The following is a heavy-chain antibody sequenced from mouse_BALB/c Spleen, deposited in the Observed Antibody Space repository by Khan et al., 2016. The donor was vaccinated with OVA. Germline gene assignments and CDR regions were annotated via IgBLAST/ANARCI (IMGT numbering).Heavy chain of an antibody. CDR2: LYPGDGST. D-gene: IGHD2-4*01. CDR1: GYTFTAYD. J-gene: IGHJ4*01. Sequence: QVRLQQSGPELVKPGTLVKISCKASGYTFTAYDINWVQQRPGQGLACIGWLYPGDGSTQYNENFKGKATLTADESSNTAYMQHSSLPSENSAVYFCAREGLRGGAMDYWGQGTSVSVSS. V-gene: IGHV1S56*01. CDR3: AREGLRGGAMDY.